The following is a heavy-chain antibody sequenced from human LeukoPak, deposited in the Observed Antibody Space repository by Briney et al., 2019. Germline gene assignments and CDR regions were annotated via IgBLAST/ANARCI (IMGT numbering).Heavy chain of an antibody. CDR2: ISSDERTD. CDR3: AREGLGTTFSAWFDP. CDR1: GFTFSTYG. Sequence: QTGGSLRLSCAASGFTFSTYGMHWVRQAPGKGLEWVAVISSDERTDYYSDSVRGRFTVSRDNSKNTLYLQVNSLRAEDTAVYYCAREGLGTTFSAWFDPWGQGTLVIVSS. J-gene: IGHJ5*02. V-gene: IGHV3-30*03. D-gene: IGHD1-7*01.